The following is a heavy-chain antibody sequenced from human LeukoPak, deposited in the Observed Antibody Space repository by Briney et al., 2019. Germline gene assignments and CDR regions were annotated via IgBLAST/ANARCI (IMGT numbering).Heavy chain of an antibody. CDR3: ARDLTGASFY. Sequence: GRSLRLSCAASGFTFSSYAMHWVRQAPGKGLEWVAVISYDGSNKYYADSVKGRYTISRDNSKNTLYLQMNSLRAEDTAVYYCARDLTGASFYWGQGTLVTVSS. D-gene: IGHD7-27*01. CDR1: GFTFSSYA. J-gene: IGHJ4*02. CDR2: ISYDGSNK. V-gene: IGHV3-30-3*01.